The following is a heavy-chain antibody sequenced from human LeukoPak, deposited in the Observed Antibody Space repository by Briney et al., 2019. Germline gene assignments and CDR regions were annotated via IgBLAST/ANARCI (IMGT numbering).Heavy chain of an antibody. V-gene: IGHV4-34*01. Sequence: TSETLSLTCAVYGGSFSGYYWSWIRQPPGKGLEWIGEINHSGSTNYNPSLKSRVTISVDTSKNQFSLKLSSVTAADTAVYYCARDPLWGAAAAGTRFDYWGQGTLVTVSS. D-gene: IGHD6-13*01. CDR3: ARDPLWGAAAAGTRFDY. CDR2: INHSGST. J-gene: IGHJ4*02. CDR1: GGSFSGYY.